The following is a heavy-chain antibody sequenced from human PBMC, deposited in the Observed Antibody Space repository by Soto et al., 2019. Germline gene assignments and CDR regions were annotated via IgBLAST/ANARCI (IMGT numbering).Heavy chain of an antibody. V-gene: IGHV1-3*01. Sequence: QVQLVQSGAEVKKPGASVKVSCKASGYTFTSYAMHWVRQAPGQRLEWMGWINAGNGKTKYSQKFQGRVTITRDTSASTAYMELRSLRSEDTAVYYCARGPGGPDGPGDYWGQGTLVTVSS. D-gene: IGHD2-15*01. J-gene: IGHJ4*02. CDR2: INAGNGKT. CDR1: GYTFTSYA. CDR3: ARGPGGPDGPGDY.